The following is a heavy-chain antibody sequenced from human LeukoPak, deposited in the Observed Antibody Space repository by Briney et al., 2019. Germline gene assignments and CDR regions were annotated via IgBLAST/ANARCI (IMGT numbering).Heavy chain of an antibody. D-gene: IGHD6-13*01. CDR2: IYCSGST. Sequence: PSETLSLTCTVSGGSISSSSYYWGWIRQPPGKGLEWIGSIYCSGSTYYNPSLKSRVTISVDTSKNQFSLKLSSVTAADTAVYYCARLLSGSWFYYFDYWGQGTLVTVSS. J-gene: IGHJ4*02. CDR1: GGSISSSSYY. V-gene: IGHV4-39*01. CDR3: ARLLSGSWFYYFDY.